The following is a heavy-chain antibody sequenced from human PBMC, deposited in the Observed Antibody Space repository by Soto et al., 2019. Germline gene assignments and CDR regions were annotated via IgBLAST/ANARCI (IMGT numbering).Heavy chain of an antibody. CDR1: GGSFSGYY. J-gene: IGHJ4*02. CDR2: INHSGST. Sequence: PSEALSLPCAVYGGSFSGYYWSLIRQPPGKGLEWIGEINHSGSTNYNPSLKSRVTISVDTSKNQFSLKLSSVTAADTAVYYCARGSVAGTGTLDYWGQGTLVTVSA. D-gene: IGHD6-19*01. CDR3: ARGSVAGTGTLDY. V-gene: IGHV4-34*01.